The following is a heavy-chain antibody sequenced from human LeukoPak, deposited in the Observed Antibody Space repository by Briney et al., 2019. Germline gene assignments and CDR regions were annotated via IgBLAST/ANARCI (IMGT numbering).Heavy chain of an antibody. D-gene: IGHD4-17*01. CDR2: INHSGST. V-gene: IGHV4-39*07. CDR1: GGSISSSSYY. J-gene: IGHJ4*02. CDR3: ARDRIGRLRSPYYFDY. Sequence: PSETLSLTCTVSGGSISSSSYYWGWIRQPPGKGLEWIGEINHSGSTNYNPSLKSRVTISVDTSKNQFSLKLSSVTAADTAVYYCARDRIGRLRSPYYFDYWGQGTLVTVSS.